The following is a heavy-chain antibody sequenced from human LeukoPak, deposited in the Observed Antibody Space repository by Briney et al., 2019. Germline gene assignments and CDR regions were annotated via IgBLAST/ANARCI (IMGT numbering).Heavy chain of an antibody. Sequence: GASVKVSCKASGYTFTSYGISWVRQAPGQGLEWIGWISAYNGNTNYTQKLQGRVTMTPDTSTSTAYMELRSLRSDDTAVYYSARDWGGSSDYRVWFDPWGQGTLVTVSS. V-gene: IGHV1-18*01. CDR3: ARDWGGSSDYRVWFDP. CDR2: ISAYNGNT. CDR1: GYTFTSYG. J-gene: IGHJ5*02. D-gene: IGHD2-15*01.